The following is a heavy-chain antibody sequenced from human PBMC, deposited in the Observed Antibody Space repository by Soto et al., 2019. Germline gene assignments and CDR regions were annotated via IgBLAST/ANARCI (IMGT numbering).Heavy chain of an antibody. V-gene: IGHV4-4*02. CDR2: IHHREST. CDR1: GGSVRSNNW. CDR3: GCRVEDISYDYYGMDV. D-gene: IGHD2-15*01. J-gene: IGHJ6*02. Sequence: SETRSLTCAVSGGSVRSNNWWFWVRQPPGKGLEWIGEIHHRESTNLNPSLKSRVTISVDRSKNEFSLKVKSVTAADTAVYYCGCRVEDISYDYYGMDVWGQGTTVTVSS.